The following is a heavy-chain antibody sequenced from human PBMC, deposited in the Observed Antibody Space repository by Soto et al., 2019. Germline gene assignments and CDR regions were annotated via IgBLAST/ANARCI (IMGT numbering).Heavy chain of an antibody. V-gene: IGHV1-3*01. CDR1: GYSFSTYA. D-gene: IGHD1-1*01. J-gene: IGHJ6*02. CDR2: INGGKGNT. CDR3: ARGKGMEENYYYHGMDG. Sequence: QVQVVQSGAEVKKPGASVKVSCKASGYSFSTYAMHWVRQAPGQGLEWMGWINGGKGNTKYSQKFKDRVTISRDTSARTGYMELSSLRSEDTAVYYCARGKGMEENYYYHGMDGWGPGTTVTVS.